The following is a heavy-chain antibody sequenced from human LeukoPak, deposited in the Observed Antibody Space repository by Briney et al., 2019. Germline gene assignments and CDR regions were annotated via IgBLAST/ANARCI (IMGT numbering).Heavy chain of an antibody. CDR2: IYHSGST. J-gene: IGHJ6*03. Sequence: SETLSLTCTVSGYSISSGYYWSWIRQPPGKGLEWIGSIYHSGSTYYNPSLKSRVTISVDTSKNQFSLKLSSVTAADTAVYYCARRNGGTGYCSSTSCPYYYYYYMDVWGKGTTVTVSS. D-gene: IGHD2-2*01. CDR3: ARRNGGTGYCSSTSCPYYYYYYMDV. CDR1: GYSISSGYY. V-gene: IGHV4-38-2*02.